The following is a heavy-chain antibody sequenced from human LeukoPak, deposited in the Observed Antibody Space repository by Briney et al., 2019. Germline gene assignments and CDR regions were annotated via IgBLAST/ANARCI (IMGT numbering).Heavy chain of an antibody. J-gene: IGHJ4*02. CDR2: INSGGRT. CDR1: GFTVSSNY. Sequence: GGSLRLSCAASGFTVSSNYMSWVRQAPGKGLEWVSVINSGGRTCYADFVKGRFTISRDNSKNTLYLQINSLRAEDTAVYYCARMYDSTHYFDYWGQGTLVTVSS. D-gene: IGHD3-22*01. CDR3: ARMYDSTHYFDY. V-gene: IGHV3-53*01.